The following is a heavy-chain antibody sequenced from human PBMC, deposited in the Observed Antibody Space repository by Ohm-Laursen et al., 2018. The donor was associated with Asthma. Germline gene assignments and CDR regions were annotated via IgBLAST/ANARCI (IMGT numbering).Heavy chain of an antibody. CDR2: IDGSGGRT. CDR3: AVSIYAYGEGAY. J-gene: IGHJ4*02. V-gene: IGHV3-23*01. CDR1: GLSFSHHA. Sequence: SLRLSCAAPGLSFSHHAMSWVRQIPGKGLEWVSAIDGSGGRTYYADSVKGRFTISRDNPRNTLYLQMNSLRAEDTAFYYCAVSIYAYGEGAYWGQGTLVTVSS. D-gene: IGHD3-10*01.